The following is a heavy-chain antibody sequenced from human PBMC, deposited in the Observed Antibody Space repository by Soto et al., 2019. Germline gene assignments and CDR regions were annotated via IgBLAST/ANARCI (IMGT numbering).Heavy chain of an antibody. Sequence: GGSLRLSCVASGFTLTNNGMHWVRQAPGQGLEWVAVISSDGSSYYYGDSVRGRFTISRDTSKNTLFLEMNSLTTADTAVYYCARLVVVAPVANAWGQGTLVTVSS. CDR2: ISSDGSSY. J-gene: IGHJ5*02. CDR1: GFTLTNNG. CDR3: ARLVVVAPVANA. V-gene: IGHV3-30*03. D-gene: IGHD2-2*01.